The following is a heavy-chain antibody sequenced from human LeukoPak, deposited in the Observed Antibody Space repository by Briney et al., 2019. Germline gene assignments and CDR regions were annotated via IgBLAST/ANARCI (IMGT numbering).Heavy chain of an antibody. D-gene: IGHD4-17*01. Sequence: SETLSLTCAVYGGSFHSYYWSWIRQPPGEGLKWIGEINHSGGTNYNPSLKSRVTISVDTSKNQFSLKLSSVTAADTAVYYCARGGGDDWYFDLWGRSTLVTVSS. V-gene: IGHV4-34*01. J-gene: IGHJ2*01. CDR3: ARGGGDDWYFDL. CDR1: GGSFHSYY. CDR2: INHSGGT.